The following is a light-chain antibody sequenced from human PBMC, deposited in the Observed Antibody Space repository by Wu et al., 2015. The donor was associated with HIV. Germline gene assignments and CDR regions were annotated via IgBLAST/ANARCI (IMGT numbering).Light chain of an antibody. J-gene: IGKJ3*01. CDR2: GAS. CDR1: QDIRND. V-gene: IGKV1-13*02. Sequence: SASVGDRVTITCRASQDIRNDLASVSDRNQGKTPKLLIYGASTLQSDVPSRFSGSGSGTDFTLTILYLQPEDFATYYCQQLNSYPLTFGPGTKVDVK. CDR3: QQLNSYPLT.